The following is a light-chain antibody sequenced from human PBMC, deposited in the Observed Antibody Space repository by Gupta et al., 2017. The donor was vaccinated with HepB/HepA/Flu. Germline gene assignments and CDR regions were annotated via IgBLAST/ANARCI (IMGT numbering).Light chain of an antibody. CDR1: NDNVGNQG. J-gene: IGLJ3*02. V-gene: IGLV10-54*04. CDR2: RNN. CDR3: SAWDTSLSTGV. Sequence: QAGLTQPPSVSKDLRQTATLTCTGNNDNVGNQGAAWLQQHQGHPPKALSYRNNNRPSGISERFSASRSGNTASLTITGLQPEDEADYYCSAWDTSLSTGVFGGGTKLTVL.